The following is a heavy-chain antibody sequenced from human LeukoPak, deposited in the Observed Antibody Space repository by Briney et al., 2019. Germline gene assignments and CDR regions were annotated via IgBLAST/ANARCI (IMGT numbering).Heavy chain of an antibody. CDR3: ARVFPTEHYYYYYGMDV. V-gene: IGHV1-69*13. CDR2: IIPIFGTA. CDR1: GGTFSSYA. Sequence: SVKVSCKASGGTFSSYAISWVRQAPGQGLEWMGGIIPIFGTANYAQKFQGRVTITADESTSTAYMELSSLRSEDTAVYYCARVFPTEHYYYYYGMDVWGQGTTATVSS. J-gene: IGHJ6*02.